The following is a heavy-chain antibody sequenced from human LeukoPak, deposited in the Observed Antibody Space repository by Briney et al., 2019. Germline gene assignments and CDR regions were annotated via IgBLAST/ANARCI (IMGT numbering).Heavy chain of an antibody. CDR3: ARGELMGVTADY. Sequence: ASVKVSCKASGGTFSSYAISWVRQAPGQGLEWMGGIIPTFGTANYAQKFQGRVTITADESTSTAYMELSSLRSEDTAVYYCARGELMGVTADYWGQGTLVTVSS. CDR1: GGTFSSYA. D-gene: IGHD3-16*01. J-gene: IGHJ4*02. CDR2: IIPTFGTA. V-gene: IGHV1-69*13.